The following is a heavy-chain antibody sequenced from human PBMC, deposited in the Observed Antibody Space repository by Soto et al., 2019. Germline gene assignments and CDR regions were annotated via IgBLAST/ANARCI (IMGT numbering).Heavy chain of an antibody. CDR1: GGSISSSSYY. V-gene: IGHV4-39*01. CDR2: IYYSGST. J-gene: IGHJ4*02. Sequence: SETLSLTCTVSGGSISSSSYYWGWIRQPPGKGLEWIGSIYYSGSTYYNPSLKSRVTISVDTSKNQFSLKLSSVTAADTAVYYCARHGLAGEFDYLGQGTLLTGCS. CDR3: ARHGLAGEFDY. D-gene: IGHD3-10*01.